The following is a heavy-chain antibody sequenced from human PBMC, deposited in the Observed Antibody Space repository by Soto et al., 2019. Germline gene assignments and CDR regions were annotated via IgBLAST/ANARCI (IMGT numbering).Heavy chain of an antibody. CDR2: ISYDGSNK. D-gene: IGHD5-18*01. V-gene: IGHV3-30-3*01. J-gene: IGHJ4*02. CDR1: GFTFSYYA. CDR3: ASVWKIQEYSDY. Sequence: QVQLVESGGGVVQPGRSLRLSCAASGFTFSYYAMHWVRQAPGKGLERVAAISYDGSNKYYADSVKGRFTISRDNSKNTLYLQMTSLRAEDTAVYYCASVWKIQEYSDYWGQGTLVTVSS.